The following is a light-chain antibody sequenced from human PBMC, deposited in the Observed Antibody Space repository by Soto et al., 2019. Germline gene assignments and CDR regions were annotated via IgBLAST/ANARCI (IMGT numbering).Light chain of an antibody. V-gene: IGKV3-11*01. Sequence: EIVLTQSPATLSLSPGERATLSCRASQSIGSYLAWYQQKPGQAPSLLIYDASKRATAIPARFSGSGSGTDFTLTINSREPEDFAFYYCQQRGNWPPTFGQGTRLEIK. CDR3: QQRGNWPPT. CDR2: DAS. J-gene: IGKJ5*01. CDR1: QSIGSY.